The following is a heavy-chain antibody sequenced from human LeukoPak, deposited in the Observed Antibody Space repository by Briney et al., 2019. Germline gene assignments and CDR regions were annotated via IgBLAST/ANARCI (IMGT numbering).Heavy chain of an antibody. V-gene: IGHV3-23*01. CDR2: ISGSGGST. Sequence: PGGSLRLSCAASGFTFSSYAMSWVRQAPGKELEWVSAISGSGGSTYYADSVKGRFTISRDNSKNTLYLQMNSLRVEDTAVYYCAKDADIVVVVAATDYWGQGTLVTVSS. J-gene: IGHJ4*02. D-gene: IGHD2-15*01. CDR1: GFTFSSYA. CDR3: AKDADIVVVVAATDY.